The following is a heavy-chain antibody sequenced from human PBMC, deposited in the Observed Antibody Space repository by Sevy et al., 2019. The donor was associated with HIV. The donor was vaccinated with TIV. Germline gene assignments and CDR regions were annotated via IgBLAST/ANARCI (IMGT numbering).Heavy chain of an antibody. CDR2: TNPTSSST. D-gene: IGHD1-26*01. CDR3: ARGDGTGRCFDS. V-gene: IGHV1-46*02. Sequence: ASVKVSCKASGYNFNNYYIHWVRQAPGQGLQWMGVTNPTSSSTYYPPKFQGRVTMTRDTSTSNVSLDLSSLRSEDTAVYYCARGDGTGRCFDSWGQGTLVTVSS. J-gene: IGHJ4*02. CDR1: GYNFNNYY.